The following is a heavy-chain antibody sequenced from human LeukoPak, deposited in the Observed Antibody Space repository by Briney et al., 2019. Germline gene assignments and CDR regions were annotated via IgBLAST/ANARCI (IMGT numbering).Heavy chain of an antibody. V-gene: IGHV6-1*01. Sequence: SQTLSLTCAISGDSVSSNSAAWNWIRQSPSRGLEWLGRTYYRSKWYNDYAVSVKSRITINPDTSKNQFSLQLNSVTPEDTAVYYCARRVTMVRGERGGGSFDYWGQGTLVTVSS. D-gene: IGHD3-10*01. J-gene: IGHJ4*02. CDR2: TYYRSKWYN. CDR1: GDSVSSNSAA. CDR3: ARRVTMVRGERGGGSFDY.